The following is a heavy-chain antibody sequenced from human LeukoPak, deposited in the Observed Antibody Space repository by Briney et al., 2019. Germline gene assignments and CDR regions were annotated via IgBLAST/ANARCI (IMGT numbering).Heavy chain of an antibody. CDR2: ISGSGGST. CDR3: AREITMIVVVITRLFGY. CDR1: GSTFSSYA. D-gene: IGHD3-22*01. J-gene: IGHJ4*02. V-gene: IGHV3-23*01. Sequence: GGSLRLSCAASGSTFSSYAMSWVRQAPGKGLEWVSAISGSGGSTYYADSVKGRFTISRDNSKNTLYLQMNSLRAEDTAVYYCAREITMIVVVITRLFGYWGQGTLVTVSS.